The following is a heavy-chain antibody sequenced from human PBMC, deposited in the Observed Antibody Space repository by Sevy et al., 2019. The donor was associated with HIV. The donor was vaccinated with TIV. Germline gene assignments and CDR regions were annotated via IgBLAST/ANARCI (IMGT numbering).Heavy chain of an antibody. V-gene: IGHV3-30*02. J-gene: IGHJ6*02. Sequence: GGSLRLSCAASRFTFSNYGMHWVRQAPGKGLEWVAFIRFDATIKYYRDSVKGRLTISRDNSKSTLYLQMNSLRAEDTAVYFCAKVLRIVEIPAAIDYYYGMDVWGQWTTVTVSS. D-gene: IGHD2-2*01. CDR1: RFTFSNYG. CDR3: AKVLRIVEIPAAIDYYYGMDV. CDR2: IRFDATIK.